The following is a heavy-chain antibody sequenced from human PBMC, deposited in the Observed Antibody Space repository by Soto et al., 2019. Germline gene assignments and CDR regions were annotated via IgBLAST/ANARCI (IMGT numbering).Heavy chain of an antibody. Sequence: GGSLRLSCAASGFTFDDYAMHWVRQAPGKGLEWVSGISWNSGSIGYADSVKGRFTISRDNAKNSLYLQMNSLRAEDTALYYCAKDLRSFGLVGYYFDYWGQGTLVTVSS. CDR2: ISWNSGSI. CDR1: GFTFDDYA. CDR3: AKDLRSFGLVGYYFDY. V-gene: IGHV3-9*01. D-gene: IGHD2-2*01. J-gene: IGHJ4*02.